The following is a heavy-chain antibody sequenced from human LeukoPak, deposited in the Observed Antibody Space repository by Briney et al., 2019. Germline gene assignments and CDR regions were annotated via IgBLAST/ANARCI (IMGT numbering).Heavy chain of an antibody. Sequence: SETLSLTCTVSGGSISSYYWSWIPQPAGKGLEWIGRIYTSGSTNYNPSLKSRVTMSVDTSKNQFSLKLRSVTADDPAVYYCARDPYYGSGSYYPSWAFDIWGQGTMVTVSS. CDR2: IYTSGST. V-gene: IGHV4-4*07. D-gene: IGHD3-10*01. CDR3: ARDPYYGSGSYYPSWAFDI. J-gene: IGHJ3*02. CDR1: GGSISSYY.